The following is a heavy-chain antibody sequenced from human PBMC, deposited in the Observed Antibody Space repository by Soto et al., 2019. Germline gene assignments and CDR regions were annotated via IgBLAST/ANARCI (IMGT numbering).Heavy chain of an antibody. CDR1: GFTFSSYA. Sequence: PGGSLRLSCAASGFTFSSYAMHWVRQAPGKGLEWVAVISYDGSNKYYADSVKGRFTISRDNSKNTLYLQMNSLRAEDTAVFYCARAINSSDSDHDAFDIWGQGTMVTVSS. J-gene: IGHJ3*02. V-gene: IGHV3-30-3*01. D-gene: IGHD6-25*01. CDR3: ARAINSSDSDHDAFDI. CDR2: ISYDGSNK.